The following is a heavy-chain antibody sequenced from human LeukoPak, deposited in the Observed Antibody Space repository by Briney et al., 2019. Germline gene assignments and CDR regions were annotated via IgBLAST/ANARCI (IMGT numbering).Heavy chain of an antibody. J-gene: IGHJ5*02. D-gene: IGHD3-22*01. V-gene: IGHV4-30-4*01. Sequence: SQTLSLTCTVSGGSISSGDYYWSWIRQPPGKGLEWIAYMYYSGSTYYNPSLKSRVTKSADTPKNQLSLKLSSVTAADTAVYYCARPYYYDSRIDPWGQGILVTVSS. CDR3: ARPYYYDSRIDP. CDR2: MYYSGST. CDR1: GGSISSGDYY.